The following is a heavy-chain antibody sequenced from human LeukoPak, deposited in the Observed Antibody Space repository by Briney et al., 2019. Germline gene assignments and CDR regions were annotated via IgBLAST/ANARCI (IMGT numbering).Heavy chain of an antibody. CDR1: GGSISSYY. D-gene: IGHD6-13*01. CDR3: ARTSQRSWDFDY. CDR2: IYYRGST. V-gene: IGHV4-59*08. Sequence: SETLSLTCTVSGGSISSYYWSWIRQPPGKGLEWIGYIYYRGSTNYDPSLKSRVTISVDTSKNQFSLTLSSVTAADTAVYYCARTSQRSWDFDYWGQGTLVTVSS. J-gene: IGHJ4*02.